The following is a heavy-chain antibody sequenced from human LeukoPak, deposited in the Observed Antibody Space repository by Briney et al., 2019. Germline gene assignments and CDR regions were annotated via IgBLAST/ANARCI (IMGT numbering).Heavy chain of an antibody. CDR3: AKGKGLDFPAFDI. Sequence: GGSLRLSCAASGFTVSNNFMSWVRQAPGKGLEWVSVIYSGGSTYYADSVKGRFTISRDNSKNTVYLQMNSLRAEDTAVYYCAKGKGLDFPAFDIWGQGTMVTVSS. D-gene: IGHD3-3*01. V-gene: IGHV3-53*05. CDR2: IYSGGST. J-gene: IGHJ3*02. CDR1: GFTVSNNF.